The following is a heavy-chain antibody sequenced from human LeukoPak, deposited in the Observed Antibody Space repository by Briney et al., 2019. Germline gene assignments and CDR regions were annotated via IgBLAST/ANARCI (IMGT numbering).Heavy chain of an antibody. J-gene: IGHJ5*02. V-gene: IGHV4-34*01. CDR2: INHSGST. D-gene: IGHD6-13*01. Sequence: SETLSLTCAVYGGSFSAYYWIWIRQPPGKGLEWIGEINHSGSTNYNPSLKSRVTISVDTSKNQFSLKLSSVTAADTAVYYCARVRGGTSSWYRGWFDPWGQGTLVTVSS. CDR1: GGSFSAYY. CDR3: ARVRGGTSSWYRGWFDP.